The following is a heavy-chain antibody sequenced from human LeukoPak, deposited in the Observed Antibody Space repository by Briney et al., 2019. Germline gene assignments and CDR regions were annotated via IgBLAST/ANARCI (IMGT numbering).Heavy chain of an antibody. CDR3: ARVQALRYFDWSPPTDYYGMDV. Sequence: GASVKVSCKVSGYTLTELSMHWVRQAPGQGLEWMGGIIPIFGTANYAQKFQGRVTITADESTSTAYMELSSLRSEDTAVYYCARVQALRYFDWSPPTDYYGMDVWGQGTTVTVSS. CDR1: GYTLTELS. CDR2: IIPIFGTA. D-gene: IGHD3-9*01. J-gene: IGHJ6*02. V-gene: IGHV1-69*13.